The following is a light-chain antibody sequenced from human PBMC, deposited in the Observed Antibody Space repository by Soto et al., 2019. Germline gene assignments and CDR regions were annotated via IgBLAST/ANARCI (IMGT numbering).Light chain of an antibody. J-gene: IGKJ3*01. CDR3: QQYNIWPLS. Sequence: EIVMTQSPATLSVSPGEGATLSCRASQSVRTNLAWYQQKPGQAPRLLIYGASTRATGIPARFSGSGSGTEFTLTIGSLQSEDFAVYYCQQYNIWPLSFGPGTKVDIK. CDR1: QSVRTN. V-gene: IGKV3-15*01. CDR2: GAS.